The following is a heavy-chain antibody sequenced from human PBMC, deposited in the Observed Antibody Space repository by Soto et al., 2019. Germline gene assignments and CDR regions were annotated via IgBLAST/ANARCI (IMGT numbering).Heavy chain of an antibody. CDR3: ARTPETRDWLDP. J-gene: IGHJ5*02. CDR2: IYYIGAY. Sequence: QVQLQQSGPGLVRPSETLSLSCSVSGASVSSYYWSWVRQPPGKGLEWIGYIYYIGAYNYNPSLKSRVTISVDTSKNQFSLKLTSVTDADTAVYYCARTPETRDWLDPWGQGTLVTVSS. CDR1: GASVSSYY. D-gene: IGHD1-7*01. V-gene: IGHV4-59*02.